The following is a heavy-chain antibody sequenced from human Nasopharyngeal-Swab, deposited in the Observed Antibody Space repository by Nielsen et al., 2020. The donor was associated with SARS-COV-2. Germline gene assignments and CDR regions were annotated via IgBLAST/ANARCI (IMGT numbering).Heavy chain of an antibody. J-gene: IGHJ4*02. D-gene: IGHD5-18*01. Sequence: VRQMPGKGLEWMGIIYLGDSDTRYSPSFQGQVTISADKSISTAYLQWSSLKASDTAMYYCARPVDTAMVTLGYWGQGTLVTVSS. CDR3: ARPVDTAMVTLGY. CDR2: IYLGDSDT. V-gene: IGHV5-51*01.